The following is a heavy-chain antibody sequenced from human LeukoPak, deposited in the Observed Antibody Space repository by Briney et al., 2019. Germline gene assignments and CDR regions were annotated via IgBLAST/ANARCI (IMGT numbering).Heavy chain of an antibody. V-gene: IGHV3-53*01. CDR3: ARGFRPIDY. J-gene: IGHJ4*02. CDR1: GFAVGTNY. Sequence: GGSLRLSCAASGFAVGTNYMSWVRQAPGKGLEWVSVIYSGGSTYYADSVKGRFTISRDNSMSTLYLQMNSLRAEDTAVYYCARGFRPIDYWGQGTLVTVST. CDR2: IYSGGST.